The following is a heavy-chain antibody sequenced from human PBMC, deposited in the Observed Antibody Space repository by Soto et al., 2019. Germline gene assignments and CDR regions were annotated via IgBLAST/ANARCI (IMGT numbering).Heavy chain of an antibody. D-gene: IGHD2-8*01. Sequence: QVQLVESGGGVVQPGRSLRLSCAASGFTFSSYAMHWVRQAPGKGLEWVAVISYDGSNKYYADSVKGRFTISRDNSKNTRYLQMNSLRAEDTAVYYCAREPHCTNGVCQGYFDYWGQGTLVTVSS. CDR3: AREPHCTNGVCQGYFDY. V-gene: IGHV3-30-3*01. CDR2: ISYDGSNK. CDR1: GFTFSSYA. J-gene: IGHJ4*02.